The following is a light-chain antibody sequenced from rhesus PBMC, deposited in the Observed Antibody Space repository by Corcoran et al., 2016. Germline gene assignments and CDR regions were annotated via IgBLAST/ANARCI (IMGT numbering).Light chain of an antibody. CDR1: QGISSY. CDR3: QQGNSNPLT. Sequence: DIQMSQSPSSLSASVGDRVTITCRASQGISSYLNWYQQKPGKAPKLLIYYANSLASGVPSRFSGSGSVTEITLTISSLQPEDFATYYCQQGNSNPLTFGGGTKVELK. CDR2: YAN. V-gene: IGKV1-32*02. J-gene: IGKJ4*01.